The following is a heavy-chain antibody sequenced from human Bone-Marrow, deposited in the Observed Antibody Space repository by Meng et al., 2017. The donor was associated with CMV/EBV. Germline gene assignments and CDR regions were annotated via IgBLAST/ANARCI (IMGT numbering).Heavy chain of an antibody. D-gene: IGHD6-19*01. CDR2: INPNSGGT. V-gene: IGHV1-2*02. J-gene: IGHJ4*02. CDR1: GYTFTGYY. Sequence: ASVKVSCKASGYTFTGYYMHWVRQAPGQGLEWMGWINPNSGGTNYAQKFQGRVTMTRDTPISTAYMELSRLRSDDTAVYYCARARIGQWLVLVWGQGTRVTVYS. CDR3: ARARIGQWLVLV.